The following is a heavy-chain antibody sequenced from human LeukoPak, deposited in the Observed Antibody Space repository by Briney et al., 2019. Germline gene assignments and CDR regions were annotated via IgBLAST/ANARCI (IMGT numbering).Heavy chain of an antibody. D-gene: IGHD2-2*01. J-gene: IGHJ5*02. Sequence: GASVKVSCKASGYTFTGYYMHWVRQAPGQRLEWMGWVNAGNGNTKYSQKFQGRVTITRDTSASTAYMELSSLRSEDTAVYYCARGSGYCSGTSCGQYNWFDPWGQGTLVTVSS. CDR3: ARGSGYCSGTSCGQYNWFDP. CDR2: VNAGNGNT. V-gene: IGHV1-3*01. CDR1: GYTFTGYY.